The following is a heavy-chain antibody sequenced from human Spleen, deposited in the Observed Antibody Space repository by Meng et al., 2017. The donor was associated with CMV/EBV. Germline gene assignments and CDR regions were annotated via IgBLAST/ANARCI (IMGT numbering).Heavy chain of an antibody. V-gene: IGHV3-43D*03. J-gene: IGHJ4*02. Sequence: GGSLRLSCAASGFTFDDFAMQWVRQRPGKGLEWIALITWEGGSTYYAASVKGRFITSRDNSKNSLFLQMDSLRTEDTAFYYCAKGVGLNSGYSDYWGQGTLVTVSS. CDR3: AKGVGLNSGYSDY. D-gene: IGHD1-7*01. CDR2: ITWEGGST. CDR1: GFTFDDFA.